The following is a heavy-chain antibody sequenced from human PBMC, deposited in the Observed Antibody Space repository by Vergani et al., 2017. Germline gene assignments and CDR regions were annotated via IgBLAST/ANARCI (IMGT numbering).Heavy chain of an antibody. CDR2: ISNSGNTI. CDR3: TRHWAVVAANNWFDP. D-gene: IGHD2-15*01. V-gene: IGHV3-11*01. J-gene: IGHJ5*02. Sequence: QVQLVESGGGLVKPGGSLRLSCAASGFSFSDHYMTWIRQAPGKGLEWVSYISNSGNTIEYADSVKGRFSISRDNAKSSLFLQMDSLRAEDTAVYYCTRHWAVVAANNWFDPWGQGTLVTVSS. CDR1: GFSFSDHY.